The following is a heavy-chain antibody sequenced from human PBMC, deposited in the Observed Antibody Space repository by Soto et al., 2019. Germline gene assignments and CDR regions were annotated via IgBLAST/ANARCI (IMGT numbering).Heavy chain of an antibody. D-gene: IGHD3-10*01. CDR2: IWYDGSNK. CDR3: ARDYGSGSYYYYYGMDV. V-gene: IGHV3-33*01. J-gene: IGHJ6*02. Sequence: GGSLRLSCAASGFTFSSYGMHWVRQAPGKGLEWVAVIWYDGSNKYYADSVKGRFTISRDNSKNTLYLQMNSLRAEDTAVYYCARDYGSGSYYYYYGMDVWGQGTTVTVSS. CDR1: GFTFSSYG.